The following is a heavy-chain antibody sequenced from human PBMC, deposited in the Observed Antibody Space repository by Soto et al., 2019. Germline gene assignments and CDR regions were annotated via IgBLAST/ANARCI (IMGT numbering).Heavy chain of an antibody. CDR3: ARADRTLVTSYSLDV. Sequence: PSETLSLTCAVYGGSFSGYYWTWIRQPPGKGLEWIGEINHSGTINFNPSLKSRLPISLDTSKKHFSLKLSSVTDADTAAYYCARADRTLVTSYSLDVWGQGTTVTVSS. J-gene: IGHJ6*02. V-gene: IGHV4-34*01. D-gene: IGHD2-21*02. CDR2: INHSGTI. CDR1: GGSFSGYY.